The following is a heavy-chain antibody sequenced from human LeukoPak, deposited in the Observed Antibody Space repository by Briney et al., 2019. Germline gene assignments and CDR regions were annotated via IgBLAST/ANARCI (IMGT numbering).Heavy chain of an antibody. CDR1: GSSIRTYTH. D-gene: IGHD5-18*01. Sequence: SETLSLTCTVSGSSIRTYTHWGWIWQPPGKGLEWIGSIHHAGKTYYNPSLESRVTISVDTSKNQFSLKLSSVSAADTAFYFCLNSGSNYEAVSWGQGTLVTVSS. V-gene: IGHV4-38-2*02. J-gene: IGHJ5*02. CDR2: IHHAGKT. CDR3: LNSGSNYEAVS.